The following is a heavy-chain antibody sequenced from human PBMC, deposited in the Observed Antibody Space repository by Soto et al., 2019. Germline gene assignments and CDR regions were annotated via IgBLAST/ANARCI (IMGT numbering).Heavy chain of an antibody. J-gene: IGHJ6*02. D-gene: IGHD3-3*01. CDR2: INAGNGNT. Sequence: QVQIVQSGAEEKKPGASVKVSCKASGYIFTGYAMHWVRQAPGQRLEWMAWINAGNGNTRYSQKFQGRVTISRDTXAXTXXMELSSLKSEDTAVYYCARAGTVFGLLGNYYGMDVWGQGTTVTVSS. CDR1: GYIFTGYA. V-gene: IGHV1-3*05. CDR3: ARAGTVFGLLGNYYGMDV.